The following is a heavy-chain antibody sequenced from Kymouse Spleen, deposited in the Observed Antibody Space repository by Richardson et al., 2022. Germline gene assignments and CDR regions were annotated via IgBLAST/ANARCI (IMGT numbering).Heavy chain of an antibody. CDR1: GFTFSSYG. V-gene: IGHV3-33*01. J-gene: IGHJ2*01. CDR3: ARDGYYGSGSPSYWYFDL. CDR2: IWYDGSNK. D-gene: IGHD3-10*01. Sequence: QVQLVESGGGVVQPGRSLRLSCAASGFTFSSYGMHWVRQAPGKGLEWVAVIWYDGSNKYYADSVKGRFTISRDNSKNTLYLQMNSLRAEDTAVYYCARDGYYGSGSPSYWYFDLWGRGTLVTVSS.